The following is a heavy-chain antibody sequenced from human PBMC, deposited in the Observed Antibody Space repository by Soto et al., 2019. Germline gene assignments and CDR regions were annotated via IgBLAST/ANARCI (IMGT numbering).Heavy chain of an antibody. J-gene: IGHJ2*01. CDR2: ILYDGSNE. CDR3: ASDVVTKNYWYFDL. CDR1: GFTFSSYA. V-gene: IGHV3-30-3*01. D-gene: IGHD3-22*01. Sequence: GGSLRLSCAASGFTFSSYAMHWVRQAPGKGLEWVAVILYDGSNEHYADSVKGRFTISRDNSKNTLYLQMNSLRVEDTAVYYCASDVVTKNYWYFDLWGRGTLVTVSS.